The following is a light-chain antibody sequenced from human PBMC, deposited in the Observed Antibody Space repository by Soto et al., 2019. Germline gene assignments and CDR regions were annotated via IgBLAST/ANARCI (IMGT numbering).Light chain of an antibody. V-gene: IGKV3-15*01. Sequence: MTQSPSTLSASVGDSVTITCRASQSVSIKLAWYQQKPGQAPRLLIYDTSTRATGIPARFSGSGSGTEFTLTISSLQSEDFAVYYCHQYNNWPPITFGQGTRLEI. CDR3: HQYNNWPPIT. J-gene: IGKJ5*01. CDR1: QSVSIK. CDR2: DTS.